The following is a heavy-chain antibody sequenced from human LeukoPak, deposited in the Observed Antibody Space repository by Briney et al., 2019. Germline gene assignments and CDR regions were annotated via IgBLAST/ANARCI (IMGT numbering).Heavy chain of an antibody. CDR1: GYTFTSYG. V-gene: IGHV1-18*04. CDR3: ARDLCSGGSCYALVRFDP. D-gene: IGHD2-15*01. Sequence: GASVKVSCKASGYTFTSYGISWVRQAPGQGLEWMGWISAYNGNTNYAQKLQGRVTMTTDTSTSTAYMELRSLRSDDTAVYYCARDLCSGGSCYALVRFDPWSQGTLVTVSS. J-gene: IGHJ5*02. CDR2: ISAYNGNT.